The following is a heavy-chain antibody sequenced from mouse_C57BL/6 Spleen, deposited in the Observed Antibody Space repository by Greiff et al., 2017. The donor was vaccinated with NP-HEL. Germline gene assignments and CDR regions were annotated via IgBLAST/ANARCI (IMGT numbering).Heavy chain of an antibody. D-gene: IGHD2-12*01. CDR2: IDPSDSET. CDR1: GYTFTSYW. CDR3: AREADYYSKGEAY. J-gene: IGHJ3*01. V-gene: IGHV1-52*01. Sequence: VQLQQSGAELVRPGSSVKLSCKASGYTFTSYWMHWVKQRPIQGLEWIGNIDPSDSETHYNQKFKDKATLTVDKSSSIAYMQLSSLTSEDSAVYYCAREADYYSKGEAYWGQGTLVTVSA.